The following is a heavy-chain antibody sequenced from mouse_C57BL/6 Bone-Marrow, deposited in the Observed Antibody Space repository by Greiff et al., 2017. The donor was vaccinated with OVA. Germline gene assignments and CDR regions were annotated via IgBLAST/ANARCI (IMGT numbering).Heavy chain of an antibody. CDR1: GFTFSSYG. Sequence: EVHLVESGGDLVKPGGSLKLSCAASGFTFSSYGMSWVRQTPDKRLEWVATISSGGSYTYYPDSVKGRFTISRDNAKNTLYLQMSSLKSEDTAMYYCARSTVVATGDYWGQGTTLTVSS. J-gene: IGHJ2*01. D-gene: IGHD1-1*01. CDR3: ARSTVVATGDY. V-gene: IGHV5-6*01. CDR2: ISSGGSYT.